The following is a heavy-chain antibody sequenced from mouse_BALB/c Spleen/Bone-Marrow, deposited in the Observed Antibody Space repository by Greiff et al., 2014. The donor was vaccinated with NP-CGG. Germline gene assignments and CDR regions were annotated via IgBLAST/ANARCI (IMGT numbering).Heavy chain of an antibody. CDR3: ARGLRAY. J-gene: IGHJ3*01. CDR2: IYPGDGDT. CDR1: GYAFSTYW. V-gene: IGHV1-80*01. Sequence: LQESGAELVRPGSSVKISCKASGYAFSTYWMNWVKQRPGQGLEWIGQIYPGDGDTNYNGKFKGKATLTADKSSSSAYMQLSSLTSEDSAIYFCARGLRAYWGQGTLVTVSA.